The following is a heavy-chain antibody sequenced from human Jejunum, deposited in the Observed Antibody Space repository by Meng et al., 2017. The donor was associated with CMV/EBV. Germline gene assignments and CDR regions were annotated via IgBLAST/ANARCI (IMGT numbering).Heavy chain of an antibody. Sequence: FTFSSFAMSWVRQAPGRGLEWVSIISGGGTYYADSVKGRFTISRDNANNTLFLQMTGLKAEDTAVYYCARLSAAGNYLYYYGFDVWGPGTTVTVSS. D-gene: IGHD6-13*01. CDR2: ISGGGT. CDR3: ARLSAAGNYLYYYGFDV. CDR1: FTFSSFA. V-gene: IGHV3-23*03. J-gene: IGHJ6*02.